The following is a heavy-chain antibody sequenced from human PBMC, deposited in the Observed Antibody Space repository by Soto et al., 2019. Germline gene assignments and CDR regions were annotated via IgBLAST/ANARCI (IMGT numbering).Heavy chain of an antibody. CDR2: FIPLLDTA. Sequence: QVQLVQSGAEVKKPGSSVKVSCKASGDTFSSYSINWVRQAPGQGLEWMGRFIPLLDTANYAQNFQGSVTITADKSTNTAYVALNSLRSEDTAVYYCAREKRNDGSADAVEIWGQGTMVTVSS. CDR3: AREKRNDGSADAVEI. D-gene: IGHD1-1*01. J-gene: IGHJ3*02. V-gene: IGHV1-69*08. CDR1: GDTFSSYS.